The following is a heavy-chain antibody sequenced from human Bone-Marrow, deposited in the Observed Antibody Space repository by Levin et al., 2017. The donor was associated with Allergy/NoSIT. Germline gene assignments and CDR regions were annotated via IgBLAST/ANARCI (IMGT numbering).Heavy chain of an antibody. CDR3: ATDGYSYGYGY. J-gene: IGHJ4*02. CDR2: IYYTGIT. V-gene: IGHV4-30-4*01. D-gene: IGHD5-18*01. Sequence: SETLSLTCTVSGGSINSADYFWTWIRQPPGKGLEWIGFIYYTGITNYNPSLKSRVAISLDTSKNQFSLTLTSVTAADTAVYYCATDGYSYGYGYWGRGTLVAVSS. CDR1: GGSINSADYF.